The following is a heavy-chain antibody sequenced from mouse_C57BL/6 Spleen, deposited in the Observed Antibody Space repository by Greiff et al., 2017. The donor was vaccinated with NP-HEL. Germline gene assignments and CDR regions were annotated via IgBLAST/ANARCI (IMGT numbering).Heavy chain of an antibody. V-gene: IGHV1-15*01. J-gene: IGHJ3*01. CDR3: TRQTSSLGFAY. CDR1: GYTFTDYE. CDR2: IDPETGGT. Sequence: QVTLKESGAELVRPGASVTLSCKASGYTFTDYEMHWVKQTPVHGLEWIGAIDPETGGTAYNQKFKGKAILTADKSSSTAYMELRSLTSEDSAVYYCTRQTSSLGFAYWGQGTLVTVSA. D-gene: IGHD4-1*01.